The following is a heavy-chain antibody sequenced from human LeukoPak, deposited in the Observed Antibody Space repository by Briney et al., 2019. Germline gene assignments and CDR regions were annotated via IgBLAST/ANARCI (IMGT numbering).Heavy chain of an antibody. V-gene: IGHV1-69*04. J-gene: IGHJ4*02. D-gene: IGHD3-22*01. Sequence: SVKVSCKASGGTFDSYAISWVRQAPGQGLEWMGRIIPIFDIINYAQNFQGRVTITADKSTTTVYLELSSLRSEDTAVFFCARDPEYDTPGYLSGYFDSWGQGTLVTVSA. CDR3: ARDPEYDTPGYLSGYFDS. CDR2: IIPIFDII. CDR1: GGTFDSYA.